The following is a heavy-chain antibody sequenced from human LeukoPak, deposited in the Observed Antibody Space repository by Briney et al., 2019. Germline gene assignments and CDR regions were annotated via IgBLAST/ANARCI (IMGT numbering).Heavy chain of an antibody. CDR1: GFTFSSYW. Sequence: GGSLRLSCAASGFTFSSYWMSWVRQAPGKRLEWVANIKQDGSEKYYVDSVKGRFTISRDNAKNSLFLQMNSLRAEDTAVYYCARDPRYTSSWFDQWGQGTLVTVSS. CDR2: IKQDGSEK. J-gene: IGHJ5*02. CDR3: ARDPRYTSSWFDQ. D-gene: IGHD6-13*01. V-gene: IGHV3-7*01.